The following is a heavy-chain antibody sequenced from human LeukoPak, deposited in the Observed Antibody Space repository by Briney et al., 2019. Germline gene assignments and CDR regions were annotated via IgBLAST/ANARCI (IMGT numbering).Heavy chain of an antibody. J-gene: IGHJ4*02. Sequence: ASVKVSCKASGYTFTTYAIHWMRQVAGQRLEWMGWIKAGNGDTKYSQRFQGRVTLTRDTSASTAYMELSSLRSEDTAVYFCARGAAAVDYWGQGTLVTVSS. CDR1: GYTFTTYA. V-gene: IGHV1-3*01. D-gene: IGHD6-13*01. CDR2: IKAGNGDT. CDR3: ARGAAAVDY.